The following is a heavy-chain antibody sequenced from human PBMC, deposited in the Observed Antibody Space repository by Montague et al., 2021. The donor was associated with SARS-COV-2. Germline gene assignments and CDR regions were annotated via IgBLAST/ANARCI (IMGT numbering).Heavy chain of an antibody. D-gene: IGHD3-3*01. V-gene: IGHV4-59*01. J-gene: IGHJ6*02. CDR2: ISSSGTT. CDR1: GGSIGAYY. Sequence: SETLSLTCTVSGGSIGAYYWSWIRQPPGKGPEWIAYISSSGTTNYNPSLKSRITVSVDTSRNQLSLKLSSVTAADSAVYYCARESRLKYLEWSGSRYDYYGMDVWGQGTTVTASS. CDR3: ARESRLKYLEWSGSRYDYYGMDV.